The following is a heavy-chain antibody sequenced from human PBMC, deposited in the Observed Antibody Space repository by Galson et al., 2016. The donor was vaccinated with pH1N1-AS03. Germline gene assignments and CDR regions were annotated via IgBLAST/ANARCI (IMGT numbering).Heavy chain of an antibody. V-gene: IGHV5-51*01. J-gene: IGHJ4*02. D-gene: IGHD5-24*01. CDR1: GYIFTSYW. CDR2: IYPGDSDT. CDR3: ARQVRDGYNGYFDY. Sequence: QSGAEVKKPGESLKISCKTSGYIFTSYWVAWVRHMPGKGLEWMGIIYPGDSDTRYSPSFQGQVTISADRSINTAYLQWSSLMASDTAIYYWARQVRDGYNGYFDYWGQGILVTVSS.